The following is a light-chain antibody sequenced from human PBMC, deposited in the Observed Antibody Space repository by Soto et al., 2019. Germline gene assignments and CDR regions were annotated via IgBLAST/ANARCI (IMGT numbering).Light chain of an antibody. CDR3: QQYHSDPIT. CDR1: QSVLSNSDNKNY. CDR2: WAS. V-gene: IGKV4-1*01. Sequence: DFVMTQSPDSLAVSLGERATLPCRSSQSVLSNSDNKNYLAWFQQKPGQPPKLLFYWASTRESGVPDRFSGSGSATDFTLTISNLQAEDVAVYYCQQYHSDPITFGQGTRLEIK. J-gene: IGKJ5*01.